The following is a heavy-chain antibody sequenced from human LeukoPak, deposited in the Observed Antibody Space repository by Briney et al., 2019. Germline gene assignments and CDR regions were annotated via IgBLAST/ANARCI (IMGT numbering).Heavy chain of an antibody. V-gene: IGHV3-21*01. D-gene: IGHD1-7*01. J-gene: IGHJ3*02. CDR2: ISSSSSYI. CDR3: ARGTTSRALDVSDI. Sequence: AGGSLRLSCAASGFTFSSYNMNWVRQAPGRGLEWVSSISSSSSYIYYADSVKGRFTISRDNAKNSLYLQMNSLRAEDTAVYYCARGTTSRALDVSDIWGQGTMVTVSS. CDR1: GFTFSSYN.